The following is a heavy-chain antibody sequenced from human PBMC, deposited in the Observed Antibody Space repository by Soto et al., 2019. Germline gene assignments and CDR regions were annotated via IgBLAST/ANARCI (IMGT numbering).Heavy chain of an antibody. CDR1: GYSFASHW. J-gene: IGHJ4*02. V-gene: IGHV5-51*01. D-gene: IGHD1-26*01. CDR2: IYPGDSDT. CDR3: ARYSGSYWHYLDF. Sequence: PGESLKICCKGSGYSFASHWVAGVRQMPEKGLEWIGTIYPGDSDTKYSSAFRGHVPISADTSVSTAYLQWRSLEATDSAIYYCARYSGSYWHYLDFWGQGTLVTVSS.